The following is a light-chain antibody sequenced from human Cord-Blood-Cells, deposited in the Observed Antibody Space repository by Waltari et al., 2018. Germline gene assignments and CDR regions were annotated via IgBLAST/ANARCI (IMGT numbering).Light chain of an antibody. J-gene: IGLJ2*01. Sequence: QSALTQPPSASGSPGQSVTISCTGTSSDVGGYYYVSWYPQHPGKAPKLMLYEVSKRPSGVHDRFSGSKSGNTASLTVSGLQAEDEADYYCSSYAGSNNLVFGGGTKLTVL. V-gene: IGLV2-8*01. CDR3: SSYAGSNNLV. CDR2: EVS. CDR1: SSDVGGYYY.